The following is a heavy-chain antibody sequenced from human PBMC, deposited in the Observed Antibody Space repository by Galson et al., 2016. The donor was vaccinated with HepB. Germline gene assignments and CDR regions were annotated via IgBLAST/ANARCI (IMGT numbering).Heavy chain of an antibody. J-gene: IGHJ3*01. CDR1: GYNFITYW. Sequence: QSGAEVKKPGESLRISCKVSGYNFITYWISWVRHMPGSGLEWMGRIDPAGSYANYGPSFQGHVTFSADRSSNTAYLEWRSLKASDTAMYFCARPNTLGGFDFWGQGTMVTVSS. CDR3: ARPNTLGGFDF. D-gene: IGHD2/OR15-2a*01. V-gene: IGHV5-10-1*01. CDR2: IDPAGSYA.